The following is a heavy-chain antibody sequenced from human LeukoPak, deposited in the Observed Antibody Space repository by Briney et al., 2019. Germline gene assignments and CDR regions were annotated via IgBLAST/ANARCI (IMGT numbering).Heavy chain of an antibody. V-gene: IGHV3-11*01. CDR2: ISSSGSTI. D-gene: IGHD3-10*01. J-gene: IGHJ4*02. CDR3: ARVLRVPYTGGSGSPLDY. CDR1: GFTFSDYY. Sequence: GGSLRLSCAASGFTFSDYYMSWIRQAPGKGLEWVSYISSSGSTIYYADSVKGRFTISRDNAKNSLYLQMNSLRAEDTAVYYCARVLRVPYTGGSGSPLDYWGQGTLVTVSS.